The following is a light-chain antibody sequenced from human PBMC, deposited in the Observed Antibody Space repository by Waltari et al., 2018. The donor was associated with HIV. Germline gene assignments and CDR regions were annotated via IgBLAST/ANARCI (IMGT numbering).Light chain of an antibody. Sequence: QTVVTQEPSLTVSPGGTITLTCSSASGPVGNRPYVNCFQHKPGQPSRPLIYSSTRRHPLTPERFSGSLVGDRAALTLSKVWPEDQADYYCMLFFRTSYLFGGGTKVTVL. CDR2: SST. V-gene: IGLV7-43*01. CDR1: SGPVGNRPY. CDR3: MLFFRTSYL. J-gene: IGLJ2*01.